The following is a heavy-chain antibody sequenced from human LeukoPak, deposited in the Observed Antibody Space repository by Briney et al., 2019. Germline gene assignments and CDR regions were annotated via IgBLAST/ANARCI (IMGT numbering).Heavy chain of an antibody. CDR3: ASPSNPYYYDSSGYPNAFDI. J-gene: IGHJ3*02. CDR1: GYTFTGYY. D-gene: IGHD3-22*01. Sequence: ASVKVSCKASGYTFTGYYMHWVRQAPGQGLEWMGWINPNSGGTNYGRVTMTRDTSISTAYMELSRLRSDDTAVYYCASPSNPYYYDSSGYPNAFDIWGQGTMVTVSS. V-gene: IGHV1-2*02. CDR2: INPNSGGT.